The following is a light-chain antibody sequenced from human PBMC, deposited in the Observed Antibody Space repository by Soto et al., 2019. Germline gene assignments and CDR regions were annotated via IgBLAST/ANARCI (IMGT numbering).Light chain of an antibody. Sequence: QPVLTQPPSASGTPGQRVTISCSGSSSNIGRNTVNWYQQLPGTAPKLLIYSNNQRPSGVPDRFSGSKSGTSASLAISGLQSEDEADYYCAAWDDSLNGVVFGGGTKPTVL. CDR2: SNN. V-gene: IGLV1-44*01. CDR1: SSNIGRNT. CDR3: AAWDDSLNGVV. J-gene: IGLJ2*01.